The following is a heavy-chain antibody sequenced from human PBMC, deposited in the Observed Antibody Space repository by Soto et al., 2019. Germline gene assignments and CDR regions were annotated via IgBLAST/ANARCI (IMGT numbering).Heavy chain of an antibody. V-gene: IGHV3-9*01. J-gene: IGHJ4*02. CDR3: SKGRPRYSGLDTDFDA. CDR1: GYTVEEHS. D-gene: IGHD5-12*01. CDR2: INYNGGRV. Sequence: EVRLVESGGGFVQPGRSRRLSCTVSGYTVEEHSMHWVRQAPGKGLEWVSGINYNGGRVAYVDSVRGRFTIARDNANNSLFLQMNSLRPEDTGLYFCSKGRPRYSGLDTDFDAWGQGTPVTVSS.